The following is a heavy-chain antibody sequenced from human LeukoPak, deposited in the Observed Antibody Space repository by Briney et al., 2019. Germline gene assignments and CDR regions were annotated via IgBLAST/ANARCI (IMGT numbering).Heavy chain of an antibody. J-gene: IGHJ4*02. CDR1: GYTFTGYY. CDR3: ARDSGYYYDSSGYYQKGPFDY. Sequence: GASVKVSCKASGYTFTGYYMHWVRQAPGQGLEWMGWINPNSGGTNYAQKFQGRVTMTRDTSISTAYMELSRLRSDDTAVYYCARDSGYYYDSSGYYQKGPFDYWGQGTLVTVSS. V-gene: IGHV1-2*02. D-gene: IGHD3-22*01. CDR2: INPNSGGT.